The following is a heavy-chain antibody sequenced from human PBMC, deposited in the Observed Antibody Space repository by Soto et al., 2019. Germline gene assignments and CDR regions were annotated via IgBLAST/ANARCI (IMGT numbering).Heavy chain of an antibody. CDR3: AKATATGGGAFDI. J-gene: IGHJ3*02. CDR1: GFTCSSYD. Sequence: GGSLRLSCAASGFTCSSYDMSWVRQAPGKGLEWVSTILVAGSTHYPDSVKGRFTISRDISKNTVFLQMNSLTAGDTAVYYCAKATATGGGAFDICGQGTVVTVSS. CDR2: ILVAGST. V-gene: IGHV3-23*01. D-gene: IGHD2-8*02.